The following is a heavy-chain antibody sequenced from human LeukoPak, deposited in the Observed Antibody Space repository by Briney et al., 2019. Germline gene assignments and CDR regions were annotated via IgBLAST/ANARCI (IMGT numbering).Heavy chain of an antibody. CDR3: ARLYGYSYGYSDY. V-gene: IGHV4-39*01. CDR1: GGSISSSSYY. Sequence: PSETLSLTCTVSGGSISSSSYYWAWIRQPPGKGLEWIGSIFYSGSTSYNPSLKSRVTISVDTSKNQFSLKLSSVTAADTALYYCARLYGYSYGYSDYWGQGTLVTVSS. J-gene: IGHJ4*02. CDR2: IFYSGST. D-gene: IGHD5-18*01.